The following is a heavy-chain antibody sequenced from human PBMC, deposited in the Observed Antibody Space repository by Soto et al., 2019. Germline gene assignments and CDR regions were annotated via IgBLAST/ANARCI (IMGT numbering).Heavy chain of an antibody. CDR2: ISGSGGST. CDR3: AREATAMVPSLYYGMDV. Sequence: EVQLLESGGGLVQPGGSLRLSCAASGFTFSSYAMSWVRQAPGKGLAWVSAISGSGGSTYYADSVKGRFTISRDNSKNTLYVEMNSLRVEDTAVYYCAREATAMVPSLYYGMDVWGQVTTVTVSS. V-gene: IGHV3-23*01. J-gene: IGHJ6*02. CDR1: GFTFSSYA. D-gene: IGHD5-18*01.